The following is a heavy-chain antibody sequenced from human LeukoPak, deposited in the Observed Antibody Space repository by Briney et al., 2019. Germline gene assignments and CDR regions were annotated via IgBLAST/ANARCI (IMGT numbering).Heavy chain of an antibody. J-gene: IGHJ3*02. V-gene: IGHV3-74*01. CDR1: GFTFSSYW. CDR2: IKPEGSST. D-gene: IGHD3-22*01. CDR3: VAYFYDSGDDSDS. Sequence: GGSLRLSCAASGFTFSSYWMSWVRQAPGKGLVWVSRIKPEGSSTSYADSVKGRFTISRDNAKNTLYLQADSLRHEDTSVYYCVAYFYDSGDDSDSWGQGTMVTVSS.